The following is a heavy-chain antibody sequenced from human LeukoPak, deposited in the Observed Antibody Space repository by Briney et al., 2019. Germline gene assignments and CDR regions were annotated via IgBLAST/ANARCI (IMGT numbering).Heavy chain of an antibody. CDR3: AKAPVTSCRGAYCYPFDS. CDR1: GFTFTNYG. CDR2: IRNDGSNK. Sequence: GGSLRLSCGASGFTFTNYGMHWVRQAPGKGLEWVAFIRNDGSNKYYAESVKGRFTISRDNSKNTLYLQMNSLRAEDAAVYFCAKAPVTSCRGAYCYPFDSWGQGTLVTVSS. J-gene: IGHJ4*02. D-gene: IGHD2-21*01. V-gene: IGHV3-30*02.